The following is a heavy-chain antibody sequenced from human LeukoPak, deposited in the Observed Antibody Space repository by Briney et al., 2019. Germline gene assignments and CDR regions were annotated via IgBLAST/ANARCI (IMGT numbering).Heavy chain of an antibody. V-gene: IGHV1-2*02. CDR3: AYGGLNWNDALNWFDP. Sequence: GESLKISCKASGYTFTGYYMHWVRQAPGQGLEWMGWINPNSGGTNYAQKFQGRVTMTRDTSISTAYMELSRLRSDDTAVYYCAYGGLNWNDALNWFDPWGQGTLVTVSS. J-gene: IGHJ5*02. CDR2: INPNSGGT. CDR1: GYTFTGYY. D-gene: IGHD1-1*01.